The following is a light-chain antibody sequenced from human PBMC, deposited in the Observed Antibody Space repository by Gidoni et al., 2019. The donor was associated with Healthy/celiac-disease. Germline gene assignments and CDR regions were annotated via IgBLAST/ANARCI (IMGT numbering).Light chain of an antibody. CDR1: QSVRSY. V-gene: IGKV3-11*01. CDR3: QQSSNWSLT. Sequence: IVLTQSPATLSLSPVERATLSCRASQSVRSYLAWYQQKPGQPPRLLIYDASNRATGIPARFSGSGSGTDFTLTISSLEPEDFAVYYCQQSSNWSLTLGGGTKVEIK. J-gene: IGKJ4*01. CDR2: DAS.